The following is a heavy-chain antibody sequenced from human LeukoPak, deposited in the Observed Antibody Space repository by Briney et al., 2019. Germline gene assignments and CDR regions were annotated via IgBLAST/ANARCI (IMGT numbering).Heavy chain of an antibody. D-gene: IGHD6-13*01. Sequence: SEPLSHTRTVCGGSISSQFWLWIRPPPGKGLVGIGYIYYSGTTNYNPSLKSRVTISVDTSKNQFSLKLSSVTAADTADYYCARGVYIAAAQYGYWGQGTLVTVSS. CDR3: ARGVYIAAAQYGY. V-gene: IGHV4-59*11. CDR2: IYYSGTT. J-gene: IGHJ4*02. CDR1: GGSISSQF.